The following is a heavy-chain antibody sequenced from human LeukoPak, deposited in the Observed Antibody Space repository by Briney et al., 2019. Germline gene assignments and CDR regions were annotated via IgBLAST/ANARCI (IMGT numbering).Heavy chain of an antibody. V-gene: IGHV3-23*01. Sequence: GGSLRLSCAAPGFTFSSYAMSWVRQAPGKGLEWVSAISGSGGSTYYADSVKGRFTISRDNSKNTLYLQMNSLRAEDTAVYYCAKDLWGVAVAETGDYWGQGTLVTVSS. CDR2: ISGSGGST. CDR3: AKDLWGVAVAETGDY. J-gene: IGHJ4*02. D-gene: IGHD6-19*01. CDR1: GFTFSSYA.